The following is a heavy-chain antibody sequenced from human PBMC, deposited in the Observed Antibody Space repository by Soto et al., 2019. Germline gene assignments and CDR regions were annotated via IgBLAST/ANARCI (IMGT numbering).Heavy chain of an antibody. Sequence: EVQLVESGGDLVQPGGSLRLSCAASGFTFSNFWMHWVRQVPGKGLVWVSRISGNGRTTNYADSVKGRFTISRDNAKNTQYVQMNSMRAEDTAVYYCARGGDDSTYFYINVWGKGTTVTVSS. CDR2: ISGNGRTT. V-gene: IGHV3-74*01. D-gene: IGHD3-16*01. J-gene: IGHJ6*03. CDR1: GFTFSNFW. CDR3: ARGGDDSTYFYINV.